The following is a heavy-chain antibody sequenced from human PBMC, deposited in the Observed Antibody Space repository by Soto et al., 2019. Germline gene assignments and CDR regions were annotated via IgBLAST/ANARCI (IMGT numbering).Heavy chain of an antibody. CDR2: IYPGDSDT. D-gene: IGHD2-15*01. Sequence: GESLKISCKGSGYSFTSYWIGWVRQMSGKGLEWMGIIYPGDSDTRYSPSFQGQVTISADKSISTAYLQWSSLKASDTAMYYCARQRPDCSGGSCYGRRTDYWGQGTLVTVSS. J-gene: IGHJ4*02. V-gene: IGHV5-51*01. CDR1: GYSFTSYW. CDR3: ARQRPDCSGGSCYGRRTDY.